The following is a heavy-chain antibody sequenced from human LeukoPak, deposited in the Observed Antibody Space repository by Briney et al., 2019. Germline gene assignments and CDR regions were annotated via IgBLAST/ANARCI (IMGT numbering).Heavy chain of an antibody. J-gene: IGHJ6*03. D-gene: IGHD3-22*01. CDR1: GFTFSSYA. CDR3: AKRHYYDSSGYYYYYMDV. CDR2: ISGSGGST. Sequence: HPGGSLRLSCAASGFTFSSYAMSWVRQAPGKGLEWVSAISGSGGSTYCADSVKGRFTISRDNSKNTLYLQMNSLRAEDTAVYYCAKRHYYDSSGYYYYYMDVWGKGTTVTVSS. V-gene: IGHV3-23*01.